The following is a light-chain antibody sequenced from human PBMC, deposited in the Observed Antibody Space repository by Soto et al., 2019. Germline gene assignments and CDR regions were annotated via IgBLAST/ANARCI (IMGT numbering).Light chain of an antibody. V-gene: IGKV1-39*01. CDR2: AAS. CDR3: QQSYSTPLT. Sequence: DIQMTQSPSSLSAAVGDRVAITFLASQSISSYLNWYQQKPGKAPKLLIYAASSLQSGVPSRFSGSGSGTDFTLTISSLQPEDFATYYCQQSYSTPLTFGGGTRLEIK. CDR1: QSISSY. J-gene: IGKJ5*01.